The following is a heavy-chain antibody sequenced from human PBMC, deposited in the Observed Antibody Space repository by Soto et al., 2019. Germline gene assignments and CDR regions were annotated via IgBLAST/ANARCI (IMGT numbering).Heavy chain of an antibody. Sequence: QVHMVQSGTEVKKPGASVKVSCKSSGFTYTNYGITWVRQAPGQGLEWMGWIGAYNGNTNYAQNLQGRVTMTTDTSTSTAYMELGTLRSDDTAVYYCARGYGDYIRGVDYWGQGTLVTVSS. CDR3: ARGYGDYIRGVDY. D-gene: IGHD4-17*01. V-gene: IGHV1-18*01. J-gene: IGHJ4*02. CDR1: GFTYTNYG. CDR2: IGAYNGNT.